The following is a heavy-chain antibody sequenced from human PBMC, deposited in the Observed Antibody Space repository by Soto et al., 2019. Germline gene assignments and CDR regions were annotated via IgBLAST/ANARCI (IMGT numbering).Heavy chain of an antibody. CDR3: IAYCSSVSCYKTCLDY. D-gene: IGHD2-15*01. J-gene: IGHJ4*02. CDR2: IRSKANNNAT. CDR1: RLTFIESS. V-gene: IGHV3-73*01. Sequence: PAGSLSLSSAADRLTFIESSMDCVRLPSWDGLEWVGLIRSKANNNATAYAASVKGRFTISRDDSKNTAYLQMNSLKTEDTAVHYCIAYCSSVSCYKTCLDYSGQG.